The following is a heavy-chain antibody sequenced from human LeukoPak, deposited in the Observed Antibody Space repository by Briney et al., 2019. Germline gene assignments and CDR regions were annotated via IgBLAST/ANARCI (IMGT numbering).Heavy chain of an antibody. CDR1: GGSISSSSYY. D-gene: IGHD2-15*01. J-gene: IGHJ4*02. CDR2: VYYSGST. V-gene: IGHV4-39*01. CDR3: ARLVGAATDPFDY. Sequence: PSETLSLTCSVSGGSISSSSYYWGWIRQPPGKGLEWVASVYYSGSTYYNPSLESRVTMSVDTSKNQFSLKLSSVTAADTAVYYCARLVGAATDPFDYWGQGTLVTVSS.